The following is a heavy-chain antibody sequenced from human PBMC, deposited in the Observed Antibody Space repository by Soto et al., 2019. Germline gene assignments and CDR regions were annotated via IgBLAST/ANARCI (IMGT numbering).Heavy chain of an antibody. J-gene: IGHJ6*02. V-gene: IGHV1-8*01. D-gene: IGHD5-12*01. CDR1: GYTFTSYD. CDR3: ASGQSGYDSPFYYYYGMDV. Sequence: QVQLVQSGAEVKKPGASVKVSCKASGYTFTSYDINWVRQATGQGLEWMGWMNPNSGNTGYAQKFQGRVTMTRNTSISTAYMELSSPRSEDTAVYYCASGQSGYDSPFYYYYGMDVWGHGTTVTVSS. CDR2: MNPNSGNT.